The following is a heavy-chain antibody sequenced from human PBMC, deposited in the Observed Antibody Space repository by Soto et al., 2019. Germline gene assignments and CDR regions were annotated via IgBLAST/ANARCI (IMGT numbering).Heavy chain of an antibody. Sequence: EVQLVESGGGLVKPGGSLRLSCAASGFTFSNAWMNWVRQAPGKGLEWVGRIKSKPDGGTTDYAAPVKGRFTISRDDSKNTLYLQMNSLKTEDTAVYYCTTIPLLWFGELLPYFDYWGQGTLVTVSS. CDR3: TTIPLLWFGELLPYFDY. CDR1: GFTFSNAW. J-gene: IGHJ4*02. D-gene: IGHD3-10*01. CDR2: IKSKPDGGTT. V-gene: IGHV3-15*07.